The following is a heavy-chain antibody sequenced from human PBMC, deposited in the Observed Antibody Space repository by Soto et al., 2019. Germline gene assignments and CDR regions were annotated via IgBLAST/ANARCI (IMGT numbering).Heavy chain of an antibody. CDR3: TTYHGDYNFDH. CDR1: GYTFTSYY. Sequence: GASVKVSCKASGYTFTSYYMHWVRQAPGQGLEWMGIINPSGGSTSYAQKFQGRVTMTRDTSTDTVYMELSSLRSEDTALYFCTTYHGDYNFDHWGQGTLVTVSS. V-gene: IGHV1-46*01. CDR2: INPSGGST. J-gene: IGHJ5*02. D-gene: IGHD4-17*01.